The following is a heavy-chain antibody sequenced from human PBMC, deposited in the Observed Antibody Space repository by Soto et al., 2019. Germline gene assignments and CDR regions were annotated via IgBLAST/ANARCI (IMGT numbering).Heavy chain of an antibody. D-gene: IGHD2-15*01. J-gene: IGHJ6*02. Sequence: QVQLVQSGAEVKKPGSSVKVSCKASGGTFSSYAISWVRQAPGQGLEWMGGIIPIFGTANYAQKFQGRVTITADESTSTDYMELSSLRSEDTAVYYCARDPVVVVAATPNYYYGMDVWGQGTTVTVSS. CDR1: GGTFSSYA. CDR2: IIPIFGTA. V-gene: IGHV1-69*01. CDR3: ARDPVVVVAATPNYYYGMDV.